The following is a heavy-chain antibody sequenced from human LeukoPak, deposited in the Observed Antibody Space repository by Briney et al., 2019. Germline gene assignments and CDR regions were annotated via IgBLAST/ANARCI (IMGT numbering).Heavy chain of an antibody. CDR2: IYYSGST. J-gene: IGHJ4*02. D-gene: IGHD2-2*01. Sequence: GSLRLSCAAPGLTFSRYSMNWVRQPPGKGLEWIGSIYYSGSTYYNPSLKSRVTISVDTSKNHFSLKLSSVTAADTAVYYCARGPTYQPIDFWGQGTLVTVSS. CDR1: GLTFSRYSMN. V-gene: IGHV4-39*02. CDR3: ARGPTYQPIDF.